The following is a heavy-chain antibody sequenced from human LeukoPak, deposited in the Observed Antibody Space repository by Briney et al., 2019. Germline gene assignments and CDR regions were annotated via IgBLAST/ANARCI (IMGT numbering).Heavy chain of an antibody. Sequence: GGCLRLSCAASGFPFTPYTMNWIRQAPGKGLEWVASMSTSGTYTYYADSVKGRFTVSRDNAKNSLYLRMNSLRAEDTAVYYCAREGSSEEFDYWGQGTLVTVSS. J-gene: IGHJ4*02. CDR3: AREGSSEEFDY. D-gene: IGHD6-19*01. CDR1: GFPFTPYT. V-gene: IGHV3-21*01. CDR2: MSTSGTYT.